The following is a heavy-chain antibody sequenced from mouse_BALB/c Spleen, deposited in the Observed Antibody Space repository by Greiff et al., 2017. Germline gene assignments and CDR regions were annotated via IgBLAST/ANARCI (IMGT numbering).Heavy chain of an antibody. CDR2: ILPGSGST. CDR1: GYTFSSYW. D-gene: IGHD1-1*01. J-gene: IGHJ1*01. CDR3: AREGGYYYGSSWYFDV. Sequence: QVQLKQSGAELMKPGASVKISCKATGYTFSSYWIEWVKQRPGHGLEWIGEILPGSGSTNYNEKFKGKATFTADTSSNTAYMQLSSLTSEDSAVYYCAREGGYYYGSSWYFDVWGAGTTVTVSS. V-gene: IGHV1-9*01.